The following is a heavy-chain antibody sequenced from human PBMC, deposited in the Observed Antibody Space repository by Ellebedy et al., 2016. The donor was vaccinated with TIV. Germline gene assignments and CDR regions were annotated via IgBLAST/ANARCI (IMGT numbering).Heavy chain of an antibody. V-gene: IGHV3-23*01. CDR2: ISGNGDTT. J-gene: IGHJ4*02. D-gene: IGHD3-22*01. CDR1: GFSFSTYA. Sequence: GESLKISCAASGFSFSTYAMSWVRQASGKGLEWVSAISGNGDTTYYADSVQGRFTISRDNSKNTLYLQMNSLRAEDTALYYCAKAPYYDSRTYYWTDSWGQGTLVTVSS. CDR3: AKAPYYDSRTYYWTDS.